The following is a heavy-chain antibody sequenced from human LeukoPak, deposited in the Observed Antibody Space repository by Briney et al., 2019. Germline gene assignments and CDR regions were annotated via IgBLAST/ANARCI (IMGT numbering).Heavy chain of an antibody. V-gene: IGHV3-7*01. CDR2: IKQDGSEK. CDR3: ARGRPRGNDY. J-gene: IGHJ4*02. Sequence: PGGSLRLSCAASGFTFSSYWMSWVRQAPGKGLEWVANIKQDGSEKYYVDSVKGRFSISRDNAKNTLYLQMNSLRVEDTAVYYCARGRPRGNDYWGQGTLVTVSS. CDR1: GFTFSSYW. D-gene: IGHD4-23*01.